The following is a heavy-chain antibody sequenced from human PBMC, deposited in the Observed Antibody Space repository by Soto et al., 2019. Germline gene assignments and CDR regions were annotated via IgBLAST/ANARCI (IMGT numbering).Heavy chain of an antibody. CDR3: ARGSGSYYTSYFDY. CDR1: GGSFSGYY. J-gene: IGHJ4*02. Sequence: PSETLSLTCAVYGGSFSGYYWSWIRQPPGKGLEWIGEINHSGSTNYNPSLKSRVTISVDTSKNQFSLKLSSVTAADMAVYYCARGSGSYYTSYFDYWGQGTLVTVSS. V-gene: IGHV4-34*01. D-gene: IGHD1-26*01. CDR2: INHSGST.